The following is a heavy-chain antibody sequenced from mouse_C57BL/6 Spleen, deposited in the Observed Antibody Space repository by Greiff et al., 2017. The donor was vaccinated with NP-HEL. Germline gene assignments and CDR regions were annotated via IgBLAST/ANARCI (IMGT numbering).Heavy chain of an antibody. Sequence: QVQLQQSGAELVMPGASVKLSCKASGYTFTSYWMHWVKQRPGQGLEWIGEIDPSDSYTNYTQKFKGKSTLTVDKSSSTAYMQLSSLTSEDSAVYYCARGNDYGAYWGQGTLVTVSA. CDR2: IDPSDSYT. D-gene: IGHD2-4*01. CDR3: ARGNDYGAY. J-gene: IGHJ3*01. CDR1: GYTFTSYW. V-gene: IGHV1-69*01.